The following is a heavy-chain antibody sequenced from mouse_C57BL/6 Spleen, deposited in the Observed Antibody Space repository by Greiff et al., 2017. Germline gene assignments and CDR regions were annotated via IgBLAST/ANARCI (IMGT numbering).Heavy chain of an antibody. CDR2: IDPSGSYT. J-gene: IGHJ2*01. Sequence: QVQLQQPGAELVMPGASVKLSCKASGYTFTSYWMHWVKQRPGQGLEWIGEIDPSGSYTNYNQKFKGKSTLTVDKSSSTAYMQLSSLTSEDSAVYYCAIDGNCGFDDWGQGTTLTVSS. CDR3: AIDGNCGFDD. V-gene: IGHV1-69*01. D-gene: IGHD2-1*01. CDR1: GYTFTSYW.